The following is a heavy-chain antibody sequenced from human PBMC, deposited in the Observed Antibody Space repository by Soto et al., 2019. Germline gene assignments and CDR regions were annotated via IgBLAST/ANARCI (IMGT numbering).Heavy chain of an antibody. CDR2: IVAGSGNT. CDR3: AAGRTGGYYYDMDV. D-gene: IGHD2-2*01. J-gene: IGHJ6*02. CDR1: GFTFSDSA. V-gene: IGHV1-58*01. Sequence: ASVKVSCKVSGFTFSDSAVQWVRQARGQGLEWIGWIVAGSGNTNYAQNFQERVTITRDMSTSTAYMVLSSLRSDDTAVYYCAAGRTGGYYYDMDVWGQGTTVTVSS.